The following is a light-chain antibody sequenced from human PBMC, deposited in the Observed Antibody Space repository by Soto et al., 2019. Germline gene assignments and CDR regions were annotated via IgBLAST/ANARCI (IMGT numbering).Light chain of an antibody. J-gene: IGKJ4*01. CDR1: QSVSSY. CDR2: DAS. V-gene: IGKV3-11*01. Sequence: DIVLTQSPATLSLSPGERATLSCRASQSVSSYLDWYQQKPGQAPRLLIYDASNRATGIPARFSGSGSGTDFTLTISSLEPEDFAVYYCQQRSTWPLTFGGGTKVEI. CDR3: QQRSTWPLT.